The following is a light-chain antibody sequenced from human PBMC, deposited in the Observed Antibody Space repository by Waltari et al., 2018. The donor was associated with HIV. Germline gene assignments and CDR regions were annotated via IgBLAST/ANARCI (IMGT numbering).Light chain of an antibody. V-gene: IGKV1-39*01. CDR1: QSISTY. J-gene: IGKJ2*01. CDR2: AAS. Sequence: DIQMTQPLSSLSASVGDRVTINCRASQSISTYLAWYQQKPGKAPKLLIYAASNLKSGVPSRFSGTGSGTDVTLTISSLQPEDFATYYCQQTYSTPQTFGQGTKLEVK. CDR3: QQTYSTPQT.